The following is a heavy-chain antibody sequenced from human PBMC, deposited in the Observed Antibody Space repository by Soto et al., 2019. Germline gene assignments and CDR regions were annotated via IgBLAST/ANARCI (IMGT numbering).Heavy chain of an antibody. V-gene: IGHV1-69*01. CDR1: GGTFSSYA. CDR3: ARDRDYGDNSVGRCGYFQH. J-gene: IGHJ1*01. Sequence: QVQLVQSGAEVKKPGSSVKVSCKASGGTFSSYAISWVRQAPGQGLEWMGGIIPISGTANYAQKVQGRVTITAEETTSTAYMELSSLRSEETAVYYCARDRDYGDNSVGRCGYFQHWGKGPLLTVSS. CDR2: IIPISGTA. D-gene: IGHD4-17*01.